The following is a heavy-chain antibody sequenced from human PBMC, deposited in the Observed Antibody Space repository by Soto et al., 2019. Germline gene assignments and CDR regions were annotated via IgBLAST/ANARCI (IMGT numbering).Heavy chain of an antibody. CDR1: GGSISSSSYY. V-gene: IGHV4-39*01. CDR3: ARPYQVMVRGRSDAFDI. D-gene: IGHD3-10*01. CDR2: IYYSGST. J-gene: IGHJ3*02. Sequence: TLSLTCTVSGGSISSSSYYWGWIRQPPGKGLEWIGSIYYSGSTYYNPSLKSRVTISVDASKNQFSLKLSSVTAADTAVYYCARPYQVMVRGRSDAFDIWGQGTMVTVSS.